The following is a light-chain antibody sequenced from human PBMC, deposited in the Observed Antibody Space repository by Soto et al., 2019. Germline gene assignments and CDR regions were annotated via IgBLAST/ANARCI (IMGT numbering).Light chain of an antibody. V-gene: IGKV1-27*01. CDR1: QGISNY. Sequence: DIQMTQSPSSLSAFVGDSVTITCRASQGISNYLAWYQQKPGTVPKLLIYAASTLQSGVPSRFSGSGSGKDFTMTISILQPEDVANYYCQKYDSAPWTSGKGTTVEIK. CDR2: AAS. J-gene: IGKJ1*01. CDR3: QKYDSAPWT.